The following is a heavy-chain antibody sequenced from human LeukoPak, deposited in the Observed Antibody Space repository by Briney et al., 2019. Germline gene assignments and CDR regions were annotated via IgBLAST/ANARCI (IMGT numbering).Heavy chain of an antibody. J-gene: IGHJ4*02. CDR2: ISGSGGST. V-gene: IGHV3-23*01. Sequence: PGGSLRLSCAASGFTFSSYAMSWVRQAPGKGLEWVSAISGSGGSTYYADSVKGRFTISRDNSKNTLYLQMNSLRAEDTAVYYCAKVRRLYDYVWGSYDYWGQGTLVTVSS. CDR3: AKVRRLYDYVWGSYDY. D-gene: IGHD3-16*01. CDR1: GFTFSSYA.